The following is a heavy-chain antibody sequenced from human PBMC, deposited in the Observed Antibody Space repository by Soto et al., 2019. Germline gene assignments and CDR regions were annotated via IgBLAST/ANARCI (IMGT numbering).Heavy chain of an antibody. J-gene: IGHJ4*02. CDR1: GFTVRSNY. Sequence: PGGSLRLSCAASGFTVRSNYMSWVRQAPGKGLEWVSVIYSAGSTYYADSVRGRFTISRDNSKNTVYLQMNSLRAEDTAVYYCARESEDLTSNFDYWGQGTLVTVSS. V-gene: IGHV3-53*01. CDR2: IYSAGST. CDR3: ARESEDLTSNFDY.